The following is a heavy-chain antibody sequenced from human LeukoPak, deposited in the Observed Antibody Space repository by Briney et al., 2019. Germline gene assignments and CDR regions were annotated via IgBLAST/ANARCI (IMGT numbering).Heavy chain of an antibody. CDR1: GFPFSTND. CDR3: AKVKTHWYFDN. D-gene: IGHD1-1*01. J-gene: IGHJ4*02. CDR2: ISGSASGGT. Sequence: GGSLRLSCAASGFPFSTNDMSWVRQAPGKGLEWVSAISGSASGGTTYEDSVKGRFTVSRDNSKGTMYLQMKSLRAEDTAVYYCAKVKTHWYFDNWGRGTLVTLSS. V-gene: IGHV3-23*01.